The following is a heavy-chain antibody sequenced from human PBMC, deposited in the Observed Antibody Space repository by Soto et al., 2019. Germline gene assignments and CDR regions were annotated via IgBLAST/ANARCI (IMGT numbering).Heavy chain of an antibody. J-gene: IGHJ5*02. V-gene: IGHV4-30-2*01. D-gene: IGHD3-3*01. Sequence: PSETLSLTCAVSGGSISSGGYSWSWIRQPPGKGLDWIGYIYHSGSTYYNPSLKSRVTISVDRSKNQFSLKLSSVTAADTAVYYCARWWSGSRQGFDPWGQGTLVTVSS. CDR1: GGSISSGGYS. CDR3: ARWWSGSRQGFDP. CDR2: IYHSGST.